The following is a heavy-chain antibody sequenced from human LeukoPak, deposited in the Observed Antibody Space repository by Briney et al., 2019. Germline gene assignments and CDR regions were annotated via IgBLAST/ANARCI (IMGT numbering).Heavy chain of an antibody. CDR1: GFTVSSNY. V-gene: IGHV3-66*01. J-gene: IGHJ2*01. D-gene: IGHD4-17*01. CDR3: AKDRETTATLRGYFDV. Sequence: GGSLRLSCAASGFTVSSNYMSWVRQAPGKGLEWVSVIYSGGSTYYADSVKGRFTISRDNSKNTLYLQMNSLRAEDTAVYYCAKDRETTATLRGYFDVWGRGTLVTVTS. CDR2: IYSGGST.